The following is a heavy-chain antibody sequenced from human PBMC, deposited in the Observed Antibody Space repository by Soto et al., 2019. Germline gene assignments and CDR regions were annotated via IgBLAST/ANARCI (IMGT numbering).Heavy chain of an antibody. D-gene: IGHD3-10*01. CDR1: GFTFSSYS. CDR2: ISSSSSSYI. CDR3: ARDITHVGTPPPDIGLEAGGELLGYYYYMDV. Sequence: GGSLRLSCAASGFTFSSYSMNWVRQAPGKGLEWVSSISSSSSSYIYYADSVKGRFTISRDNAKNSLYLQMNSLRAEDTAVYYCARDITHVGTPPPDIGLEAGGELLGYYYYMDVWGKGTTVTVSS. J-gene: IGHJ6*03. V-gene: IGHV3-21*01.